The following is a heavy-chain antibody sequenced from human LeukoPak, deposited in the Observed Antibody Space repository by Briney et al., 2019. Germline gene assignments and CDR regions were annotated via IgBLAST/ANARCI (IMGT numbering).Heavy chain of an antibody. CDR1: GGSINTAYY. CDR2: IYYSGTP. CDR3: ARRGIGGSDDSYFDQ. D-gene: IGHD1-1*01. Sequence: SETLSLTCTVSGGSINTAYYWGWIRQPPGKGPEWIGSIYYSGTPYYNPSLKSRVTMSIDTSKNHFSMRLTSVTATDTAVYYCARRGIGGSDDSYFDQWGQGTLVTVS. J-gene: IGHJ4*02. V-gene: IGHV4-39*02.